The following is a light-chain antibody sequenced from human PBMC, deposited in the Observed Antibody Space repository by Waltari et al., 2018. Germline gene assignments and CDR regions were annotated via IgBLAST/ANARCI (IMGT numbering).Light chain of an antibody. CDR3: QQRSNWPPRT. Sequence: EIVLTQSPATLSLSQGARATLPCRPSQGVSSYLAWYQQKPGQAPRLLIYDASNRATGIPARFSGSGSGTDFTLTISSLEPEDFAVYYCQQRSNWPPRTFGGGTKVEIK. J-gene: IGKJ4*01. V-gene: IGKV3-11*01. CDR1: QGVSSY. CDR2: DAS.